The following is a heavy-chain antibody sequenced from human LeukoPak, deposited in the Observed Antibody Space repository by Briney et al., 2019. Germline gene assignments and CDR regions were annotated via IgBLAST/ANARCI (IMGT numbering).Heavy chain of an antibody. CDR1: GGSISSGDYY. CDR3: ARDRDYYGMDV. V-gene: IGHV4-30-4*01. Sequence: SQTLSLTCTVSGGSISSGDYYWRWIRQPPGKGLEWIGYIYYSGSTYYNPSLKSRVTISVDTSKNQFSLKLSSVTAADTAVYYCARDRDYYGMDVWGQGTTVTVSS. J-gene: IGHJ6*02. CDR2: IYYSGST.